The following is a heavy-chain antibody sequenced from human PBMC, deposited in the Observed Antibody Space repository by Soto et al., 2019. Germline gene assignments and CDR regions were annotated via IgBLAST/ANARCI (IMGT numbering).Heavy chain of an antibody. D-gene: IGHD6-19*01. Sequence: GGSLRLSCAGSGFTFSIYSMTWVRQAPGKGPEWVSSISSSGRYIYYADSLKGRFTTSRDNAKNSLLLQMSSLRAEDTAVYYCARSVRAVAGLDSFDIWGQGTMVTVSS. CDR1: GFTFSIYS. CDR3: ARSVRAVAGLDSFDI. J-gene: IGHJ3*02. CDR2: ISSSGRYI. V-gene: IGHV3-21*01.